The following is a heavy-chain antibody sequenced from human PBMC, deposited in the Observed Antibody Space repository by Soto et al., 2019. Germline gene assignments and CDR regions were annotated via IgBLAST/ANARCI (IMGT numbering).Heavy chain of an antibody. J-gene: IGHJ5*02. CDR1: GFTFSSYA. D-gene: IGHD3-16*01. V-gene: IGHV3-23*01. Sequence: EVQLLESGGGLVQPGGSLRLSCAASGFTFSSYAMSWVRQAPGKGLEWVSAISGSGGSTYYADSVKGRFTISRANSKNTLYLKKNSLRAEDTAVYYCAKSPYDYISEFDPWGQGTLVTVSS. CDR3: AKSPYDYISEFDP. CDR2: ISGSGGST.